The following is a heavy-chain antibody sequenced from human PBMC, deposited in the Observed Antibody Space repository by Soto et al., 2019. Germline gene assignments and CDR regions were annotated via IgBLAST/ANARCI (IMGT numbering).Heavy chain of an antibody. Sequence: GGSLRLSSAASGFTFSSYGMHWVRQAPGKGLEWVAVISYDGSNKYYADSVKGRFTISRDNSKNTLYLQMNSLRAEDTAVYYCAGSKTLNTAMVSWGQGTLVTVSS. CDR1: GFTFSSYG. CDR3: AGSKTLNTAMVS. D-gene: IGHD5-18*01. CDR2: ISYDGSNK. V-gene: IGHV3-30*03. J-gene: IGHJ5*02.